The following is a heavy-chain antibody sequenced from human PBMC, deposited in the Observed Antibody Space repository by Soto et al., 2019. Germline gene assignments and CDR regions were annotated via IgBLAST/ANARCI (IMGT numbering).Heavy chain of an antibody. CDR3: ARRGSWYKDSGWFDP. V-gene: IGHV4-39*01. J-gene: IGHJ5*02. D-gene: IGHD6-13*01. CDR2: IYYSGST. CDR1: GGSISSSSYY. Sequence: SXTLSLTCTVSGGSISSSSYYWGLIRQPPGKGLEWIGSIYYSGSTYYNPSLKSRVTISVDTSKNQFSLKLSSVTAPDTAVYYCARRGSWYKDSGWFDPWGQGTLVTVSS.